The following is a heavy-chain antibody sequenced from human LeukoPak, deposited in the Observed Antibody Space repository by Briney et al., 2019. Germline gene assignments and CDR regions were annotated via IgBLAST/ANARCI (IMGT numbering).Heavy chain of an antibody. CDR3: ARHVSVTPWYFDF. Sequence: SETLSLTCTVSGGSISGYFWSWFRQPPGKGLEWIGYIYYSGSTNYNPSLKSRVTISVDTSKNQFSLKLSSVTAADTALYYCARHVSVTPWYFDFWGRGTLATVSS. J-gene: IGHJ2*01. D-gene: IGHD4-17*01. V-gene: IGHV4-59*08. CDR2: IYYSGST. CDR1: GGSISGYF.